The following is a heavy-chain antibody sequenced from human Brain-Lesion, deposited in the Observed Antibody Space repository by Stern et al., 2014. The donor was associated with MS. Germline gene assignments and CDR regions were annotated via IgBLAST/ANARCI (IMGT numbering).Heavy chain of an antibody. Sequence: VQLLESGPGLVKPSQTLSLSCTVSGGSISSGGYYWSWIRQPAGKGLEWIGRIFNSGSTSYNPSLKSPATISKDTSKNHVSLVLNSMTAADTAVYYCARGRVVPGFQYYATDVWGQGTMVIVSS. D-gene: IGHD2-2*01. CDR2: IFNSGST. CDR1: GGSISSGGYY. J-gene: IGHJ6*02. CDR3: ARGRVVPGFQYYATDV. V-gene: IGHV4-61*02.